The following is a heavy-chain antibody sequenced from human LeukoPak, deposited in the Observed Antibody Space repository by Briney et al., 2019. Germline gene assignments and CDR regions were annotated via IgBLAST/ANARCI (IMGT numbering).Heavy chain of an antibody. CDR2: INHSGST. CDR3: ASGGIVGATLPFVY. D-gene: IGHD1-26*01. V-gene: IGHV4-34*01. Sequence: SETLSLTCAVYGGSFSGYYWSWIRQPPGKGLEWIGEINHSGSTNYNPFLKSRVTISVDTSKNQFSLKLSSVTAADTAVYYCASGGIVGATLPFVYWGQGTLVTVSS. CDR1: GGSFSGYY. J-gene: IGHJ4*02.